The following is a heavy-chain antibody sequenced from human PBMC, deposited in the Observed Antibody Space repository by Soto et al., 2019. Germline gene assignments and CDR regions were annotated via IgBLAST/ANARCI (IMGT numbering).Heavy chain of an antibody. Sequence: EVPLVESGGGLVQPGGSLRLSCAASGFTVSSNYMSWVRQAPGKGLEWVSVIYSGGSAYYADSVKGRFTISRDNSKNTLYLQLNSLRAEDTAVYYCARHGYSYGGGYFDCWGQGTRVTVSS. CDR2: IYSGGSA. J-gene: IGHJ4*02. D-gene: IGHD5-18*01. V-gene: IGHV3-66*04. CDR3: ARHGYSYGGGYFDC. CDR1: GFTVSSNY.